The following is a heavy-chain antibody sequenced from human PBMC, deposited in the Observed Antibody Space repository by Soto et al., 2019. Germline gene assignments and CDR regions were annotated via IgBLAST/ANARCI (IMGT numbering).Heavy chain of an antibody. D-gene: IGHD3-22*01. CDR2: INPNMNDDT. CDR3: ARARGSDSRVLDPFDI. V-gene: IGHV1-2*02. Sequence: ASVKVPCKASGYTFTDYYMHWVRQAPGQGPEWMGWINPNMNDDTNYAQRFQGRVTMTRDTSISVAYMELRSLTSDDTAVYYCARARGSDSRVLDPFDIRGKGTPATVSS. CDR1: GYTFTDYY. J-gene: IGHJ3*02.